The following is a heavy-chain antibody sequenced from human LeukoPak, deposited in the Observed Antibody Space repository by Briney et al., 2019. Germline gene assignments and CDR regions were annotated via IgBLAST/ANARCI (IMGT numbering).Heavy chain of an antibody. J-gene: IGHJ3*02. D-gene: IGHD6-13*01. CDR1: GYSFTRYA. V-gene: IGHV7-4-1*02. CDR3: ARDSSSWYFADRDAFDI. Sequence: ASVKVSCKASGYSFTRYALNWVRQAPGQGLEWMGWINTNTGNPTYAQGLTGRFVFSLDTSVSTTYLQISSLKPEDTAVHYCARDSSSWYFADRDAFDIWGQGTMVTVSS. CDR2: INTNTGNP.